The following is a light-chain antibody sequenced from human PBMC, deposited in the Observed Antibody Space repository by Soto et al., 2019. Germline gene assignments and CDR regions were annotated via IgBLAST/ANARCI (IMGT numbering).Light chain of an antibody. J-gene: IGKJ2*01. CDR2: AAS. CDR1: QTTNNY. Sequence: DIQMTQSPSSLSASVGDRVTITFRASQTTNNYLNWYQLKPGKAPKLLIYAASTLQPGVPSRFTGSGSGTDFTLTIISLQPEEYATYCCQQSYSMQYAFGPGTKVEIK. V-gene: IGKV1-39*01. CDR3: QQSYSMQYA.